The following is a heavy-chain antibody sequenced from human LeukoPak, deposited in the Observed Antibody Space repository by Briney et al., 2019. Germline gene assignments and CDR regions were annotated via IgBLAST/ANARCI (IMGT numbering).Heavy chain of an antibody. V-gene: IGHV3-11*04. D-gene: IGHD3-16*02. CDR1: GYSISSSSYY. Sequence: LSLTCTVSGYSISSSSYYWGWIRQSPGKGLEWVSYISGSGRNIYYADSVKGRFTISRDNAKNSLYLQMNSLRAEDTAVYYCATFIIGPTIDYWGQGTLVTVSS. CDR3: ATFIIGPTIDY. J-gene: IGHJ4*02. CDR2: ISGSGRNI.